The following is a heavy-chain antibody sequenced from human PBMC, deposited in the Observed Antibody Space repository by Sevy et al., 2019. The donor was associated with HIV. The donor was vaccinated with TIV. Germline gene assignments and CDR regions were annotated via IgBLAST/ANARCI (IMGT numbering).Heavy chain of an antibody. Sequence: GGSLRLSCAASGFTFTNYALHWIRQAPGKGLEWVAIISYDGSSEYYADSVKGRFTISRDNYKNTLYLQMNSLRPDDTAVYYCARDLRPNYWYFDVWGRGTLVTVSS. CDR2: ISYDGSSE. V-gene: IGHV3-30-3*01. CDR1: GFTFTNYA. J-gene: IGHJ2*01. CDR3: ARDLRPNYWYFDV.